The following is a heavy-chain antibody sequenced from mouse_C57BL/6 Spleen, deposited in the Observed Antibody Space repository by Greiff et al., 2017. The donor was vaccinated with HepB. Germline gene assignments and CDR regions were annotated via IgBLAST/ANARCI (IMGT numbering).Heavy chain of an antibody. V-gene: IGHV1-54*01. CDR1: GYAFTNYL. CDR2: INPGSGGT. CDR3: ARGGIYAMDY. Sequence: QVQLQQSGAELVRPGTSVKVSCKASGYAFTNYLIEWVKQRPGQGLEWIGVINPGSGGTNYNEKFKGKATLTADKSSSNAYMQLSSLTSEDSAVYFCARGGIYAMDYWGQGTSVTVSS. J-gene: IGHJ4*01.